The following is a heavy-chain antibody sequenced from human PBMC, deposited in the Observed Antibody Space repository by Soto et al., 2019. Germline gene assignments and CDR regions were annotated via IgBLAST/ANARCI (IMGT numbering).Heavy chain of an antibody. J-gene: IGHJ4*02. Sequence: EVQLLESGGGLVQPGGSLRLSCAASGFTFSSYGMTWVRQAPGKGLEWVSFSSATGAGTYYADSVKGRFTISRDNSKNTLYLQMTSLRADDTAVYYCAKDRRAGGNYGFYSDFWGQGALVIDSS. CDR2: SSATGAGT. D-gene: IGHD1-7*01. V-gene: IGHV3-23*01. CDR1: GFTFSSYG. CDR3: AKDRRAGGNYGFYSDF.